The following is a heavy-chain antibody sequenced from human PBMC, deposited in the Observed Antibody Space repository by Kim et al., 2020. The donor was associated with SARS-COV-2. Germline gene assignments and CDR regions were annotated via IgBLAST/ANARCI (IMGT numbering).Heavy chain of an antibody. V-gene: IGHV1-2*02. D-gene: IGHD4-17*01. CDR1: GYTFTDYY. CDR2: INPNSGGT. J-gene: IGHJ4*02. CDR3: ARERYGDIDY. Sequence: ASVKVSCKASGYTFTDYYMQWVRQAPGQGLEWMGWINPNSGGTNSAQNFQGRVTMTRDTSIRTAFMELSSLRSDDTAVYYCARERYGDIDYWGQGTLITVSS.